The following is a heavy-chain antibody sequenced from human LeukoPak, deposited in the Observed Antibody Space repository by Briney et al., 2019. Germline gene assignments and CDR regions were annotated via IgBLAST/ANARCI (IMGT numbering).Heavy chain of an antibody. D-gene: IGHD1-26*01. Sequence: GRCLSLSCAASGFTFSSYSMNWVRQAPGRGLEWVSSISSSSSYIYYADSVKGRFTISRDNAKNSLYLQMNSLRAEDTAVYYCARWEGSYYYYWGQGTLVTVSS. CDR3: ARWEGSYYYY. V-gene: IGHV3-21*01. CDR2: ISSSSSYI. J-gene: IGHJ4*02. CDR1: GFTFSSYS.